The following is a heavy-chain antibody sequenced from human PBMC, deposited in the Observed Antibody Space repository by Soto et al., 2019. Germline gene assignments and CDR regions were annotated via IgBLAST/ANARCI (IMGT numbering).Heavy chain of an antibody. Sequence: GGSLRLSCAASGFTFSSYGMHWVRQAPGKGLERVAVISYDGSNKYYADSVKGRFTISRDNSKNTVFLQMNSLKAEDTALYYCVKDPVLYDSRPGGASHIWGQGTMVTVSS. J-gene: IGHJ3*02. CDR1: GFTFSSYG. V-gene: IGHV3-30*18. D-gene: IGHD3-22*01. CDR3: VKDPVLYDSRPGGASHI. CDR2: ISYDGSNK.